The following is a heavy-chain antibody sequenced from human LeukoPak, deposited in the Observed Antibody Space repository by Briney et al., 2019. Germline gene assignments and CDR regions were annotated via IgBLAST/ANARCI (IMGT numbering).Heavy chain of an antibody. CDR3: ARSSRGGYYYYGMDV. J-gene: IGHJ6*02. Sequence: SVTVSFKASGGTFSSYAISWVRQAPGQGMEWMGGIIPIFGTANYAQKFQGRVTITADESTSTAYMELSSLRSEDTAVYYCARSSRGGYYYYGMDVWGQGTTVTVSS. V-gene: IGHV1-69*13. CDR2: IIPIFGTA. CDR1: GGTFSSYA. D-gene: IGHD2-2*01.